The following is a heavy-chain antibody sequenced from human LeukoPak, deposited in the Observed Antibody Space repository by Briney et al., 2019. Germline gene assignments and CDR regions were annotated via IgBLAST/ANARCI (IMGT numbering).Heavy chain of an antibody. D-gene: IGHD3-22*01. V-gene: IGHV4-34*01. CDR1: GGSFSGYY. CDR3: ARGRTIYGYHYYDSSGYYLFQH. J-gene: IGHJ1*01. Sequence: PSETLSLTCAVYGGSFSGYYWSWIRQPPGKGLEWIGEINHSGSTNYNPSLKSRVTISVDTSKNQFSLKLSSVTAADTAVYYCARGRTIYGYHYYDSSGYYLFQHWGQGTLVTVSS. CDR2: INHSGST.